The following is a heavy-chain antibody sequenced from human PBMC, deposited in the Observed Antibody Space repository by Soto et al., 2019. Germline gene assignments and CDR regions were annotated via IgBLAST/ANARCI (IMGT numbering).Heavy chain of an antibody. J-gene: IGHJ6*02. CDR3: AREHHHEVVAATHYYYYGMDV. Sequence: QVQLVESGGGVVQPGRSLRLSCAASGFTFSSYDMHWVRQAPGKGLEWVAVIWYDGSNKYYADSVKGRFTISRDNSKNTLYLQMNRLRAEDTAVYYCAREHHHEVVAATHYYYYGMDVWGQGTTVTVSS. V-gene: IGHV3-33*01. D-gene: IGHD2-15*01. CDR2: IWYDGSNK. CDR1: GFTFSSYD.